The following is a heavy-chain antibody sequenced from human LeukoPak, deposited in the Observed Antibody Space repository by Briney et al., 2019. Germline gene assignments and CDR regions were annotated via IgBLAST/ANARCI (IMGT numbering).Heavy chain of an antibody. CDR3: ARGRGDYSDY. V-gene: IGHV4-38-2*01. J-gene: IGHJ4*02. CDR1: GYSISSGYY. CDR2: IYHSGST. D-gene: IGHD3-10*01. Sequence: SETLSLTCAVSGYSISSGYYWGWIRQPPGKGLEWIGSIYHSGSTYYNPSLKSRVTISVDTSKNQFSLKLSSVTAADTAVYCCARGRGDYSDYWGQGTLVTVSS.